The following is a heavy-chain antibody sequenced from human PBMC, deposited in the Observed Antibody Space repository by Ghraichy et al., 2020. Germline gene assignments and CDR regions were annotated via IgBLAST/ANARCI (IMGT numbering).Heavy chain of an antibody. CDR1: GGSISSYY. V-gene: IGHV4-59*01. CDR2: IYYSGST. Sequence: SETLSLTCSVSGGSISSYYWSWIRQPPGKGLEWIGFIYYSGSTNYNPSLKSRVTISVDTSKNQFSLNLRSVTAADTAVYYCARTHVPYSSSWYESWFDPWGQGTLVTVSS. D-gene: IGHD6-13*01. CDR3: ARTHVPYSSSWYESWFDP. J-gene: IGHJ5*02.